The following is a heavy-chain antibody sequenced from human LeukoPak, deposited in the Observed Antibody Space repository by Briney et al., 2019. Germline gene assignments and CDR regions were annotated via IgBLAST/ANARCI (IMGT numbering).Heavy chain of an antibody. CDR1: GFTFSTYT. V-gene: IGHV3-23*01. Sequence: GGSLRLSCAASGFTFSTYTMYWVRQPPGKGLEWVSIIGGSGGDIHYADSVKGRFTISRDNSKNTLYLQMNNLRAEDTAAYYCAKGSFWGQGTLVTVSS. CDR3: AKGSF. J-gene: IGHJ4*02. CDR2: IGGSGGDI. D-gene: IGHD3-10*01.